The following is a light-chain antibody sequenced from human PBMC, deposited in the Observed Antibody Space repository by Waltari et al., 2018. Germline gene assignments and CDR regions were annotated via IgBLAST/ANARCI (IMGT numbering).Light chain of an antibody. Sequence: IVLTQSPATLSLSPGERATLSCRASQRVSSYLAWYQQNPGQAPRLLIYDASNRATGIPARFSGSGAGTDFTLTISSLEPEDFAVYYCQQRSNWPPWTFGQGTKGEIK. CDR3: QQRSNWPPWT. J-gene: IGKJ1*01. CDR2: DAS. V-gene: IGKV3-11*01. CDR1: QRVSSY.